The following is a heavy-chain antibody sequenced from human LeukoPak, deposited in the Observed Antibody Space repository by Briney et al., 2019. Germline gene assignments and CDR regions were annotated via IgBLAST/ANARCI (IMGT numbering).Heavy chain of an antibody. CDR2: ISGSGDST. CDR1: GFAFSRHW. D-gene: IGHD3-3*01. CDR3: AKDQVRDFWSGYSHRALDY. J-gene: IGHJ4*02. V-gene: IGHV3-23*01. Sequence: GGSLRLSCAASGFAFSRHWMSWVRQAPGKGLEWVSAISGSGDSTYYADSVKGRFTISRDNSKNTLYLQMNSLRAEDTAVYYCAKDQVRDFWSGYSHRALDYWGQGTPVTVSS.